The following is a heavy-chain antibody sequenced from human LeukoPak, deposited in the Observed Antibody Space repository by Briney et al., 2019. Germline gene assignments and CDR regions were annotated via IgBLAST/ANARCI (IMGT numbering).Heavy chain of an antibody. CDR3: AKVSTIIEAGLRYFDL. CDR1: GFSFSSYA. CDR2: ISDSGGNS. Sequence: GGSLRLSCAASGFSFSSYAMIWVGQAPGKGLEWVSSISDSGGNSFYIDSVKGRFTISRDNSKNTLYLQVNSLRAEDTALYYCAKVSTIIEAGLRYFDLWGRGTLVTVSS. D-gene: IGHD6-19*01. V-gene: IGHV3-23*01. J-gene: IGHJ2*01.